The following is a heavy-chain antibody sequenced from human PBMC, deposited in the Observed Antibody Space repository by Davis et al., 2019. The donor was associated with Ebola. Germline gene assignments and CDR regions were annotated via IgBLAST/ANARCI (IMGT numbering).Heavy chain of an antibody. D-gene: IGHD2-21*01. CDR3: AREVIIPVSRYFFYLFDV. Sequence: SETLSLTCNVSGDSISNYYWTWIRQSPGKGLEWIGHISYRGNTNYNPSFQSRLTISLDASKTHLSLRLRSATAADTAVYYCAREVIIPVSRYFFYLFDVWGQGTTVAVS. CDR1: GDSISNYY. CDR2: ISYRGNT. V-gene: IGHV4-59*12. J-gene: IGHJ6*02.